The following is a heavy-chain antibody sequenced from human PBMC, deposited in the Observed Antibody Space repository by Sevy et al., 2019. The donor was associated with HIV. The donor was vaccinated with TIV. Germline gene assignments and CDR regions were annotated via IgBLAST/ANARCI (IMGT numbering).Heavy chain of an antibody. J-gene: IGHJ4*02. V-gene: IGHV3-21*01. CDR2: ISSTSSYI. Sequence: GGSLRPSCAASGFTFSSYSMKWVRQAPGKGLEWVSTISSTSSYIYYVDSVKGRFTISRDNAKNSLYLQMNSLRAEDTAVYHCARVVDGYKIDHWGQGTLVTVSS. CDR1: GFTFSSYS. CDR3: ARVVDGYKIDH. D-gene: IGHD5-12*01.